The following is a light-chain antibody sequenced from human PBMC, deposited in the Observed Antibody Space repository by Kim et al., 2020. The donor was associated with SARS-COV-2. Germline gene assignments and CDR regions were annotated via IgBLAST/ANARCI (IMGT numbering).Light chain of an antibody. CDR3: QQSMVAHGFT. J-gene: IGKJ3*01. CDR2: GAS. CDR1: QSVSSSY. V-gene: IGKV3-20*01. Sequence: PGARATRSCRASQSVSSSYLAWYQQKPGQAPRLLIYGASSRATGSPDRFSGSGSGTDFTLTISRLEPEDCAVYYCQQSMVAHGFTFGPGTKVDIK.